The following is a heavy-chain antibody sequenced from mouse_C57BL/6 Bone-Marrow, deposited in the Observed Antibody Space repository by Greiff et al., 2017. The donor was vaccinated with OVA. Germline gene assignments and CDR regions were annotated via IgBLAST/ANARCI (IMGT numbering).Heavy chain of an antibody. CDR3: ARQGYYGSPSYWYFDV. V-gene: IGHV5-12*01. J-gene: IGHJ1*03. D-gene: IGHD1-1*01. CDR2: ISNGGGST. Sequence: DVMLVESGGGLVQPGGSLKLSCAASGFTFSDYYMYWVRQTPEQRLEWVAYISNGGGSTYYPDTVKGRFTISRDNAKNTLYLQRSRLKSEDTAMYYCARQGYYGSPSYWYFDVWGTGTTVTVSS. CDR1: GFTFSDYY.